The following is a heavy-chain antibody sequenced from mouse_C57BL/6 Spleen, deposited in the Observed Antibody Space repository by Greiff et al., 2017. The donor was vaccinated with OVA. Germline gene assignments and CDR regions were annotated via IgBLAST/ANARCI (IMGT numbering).Heavy chain of an antibody. CDR3: ARASRPYGNYGYFDV. D-gene: IGHD2-10*02. CDR1: GYTFTDYY. CDR2: INPNNGGT. V-gene: IGHV1-26*01. Sequence: EVQLQQSGPELVKPGASVKISCKASGYTFTDYYMNWVKQSHGKSLEWIGDINPNNGGTSYNQKFKGKATLTVDKSSSTAYMELRSLTSEDSAVYYCARASRPYGNYGYFDVWGTGTTVTVSS. J-gene: IGHJ1*03.